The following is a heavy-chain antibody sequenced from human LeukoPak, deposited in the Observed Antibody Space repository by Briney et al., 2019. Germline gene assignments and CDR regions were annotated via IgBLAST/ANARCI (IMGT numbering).Heavy chain of an antibody. CDR1: GASISSGGNY. CDR3: ARGGAYCGGDCFPYFDY. V-gene: IGHV4-61*10. D-gene: IGHD2-21*01. CDR2: IYSSGNT. Sequence: PSETLSLTCTVSGASISSGGNYWSWIRQPAGKGLEWIGRIYSSGNTNYNPSLKSRLTMSVDTSKNQFSLKLSSVTAADTAVYYCARGGAYCGGDCFPYFDYWGQGTLVTVSS. J-gene: IGHJ4*02.